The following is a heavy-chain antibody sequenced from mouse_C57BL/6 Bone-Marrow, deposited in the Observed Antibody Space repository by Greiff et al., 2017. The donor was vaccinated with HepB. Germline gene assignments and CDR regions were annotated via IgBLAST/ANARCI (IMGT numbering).Heavy chain of an antibody. D-gene: IGHD1-1*01. CDR3: ARDYYGSSRYFDV. CDR2: IYPGDGDT. Sequence: VKLQESGAELVKPGASVKISCKASGYAFSSYWMNWVKQRPGKGLEWIGQIYPGDGDTNYNGKFKGKATLTADKSSSTAYMQLSSLTSEDSAVYFCARDYYGSSRYFDVWGTGTTVTVSS. V-gene: IGHV1-80*01. J-gene: IGHJ1*03. CDR1: GYAFSSYW.